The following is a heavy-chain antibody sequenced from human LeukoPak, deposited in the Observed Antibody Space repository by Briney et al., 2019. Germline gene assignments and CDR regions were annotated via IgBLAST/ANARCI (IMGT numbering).Heavy chain of an antibody. CDR1: GGSISSGSYY. Sequence: SETLSLTCTVSGGSISSGSYYWSWIRQPAGKGLEWIGRIYTSGSTNYNPSLKSRVTISVDTPKNQFSLKLSSVTAADTAVYYCARDQGSNWFDPWGQGTLVTVSS. CDR2: IYTSGST. CDR3: ARDQGSNWFDP. J-gene: IGHJ5*02. V-gene: IGHV4-61*02.